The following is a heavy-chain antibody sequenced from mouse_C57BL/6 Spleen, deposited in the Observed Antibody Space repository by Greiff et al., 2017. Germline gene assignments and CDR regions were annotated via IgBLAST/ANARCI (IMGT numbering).Heavy chain of an antibody. CDR3: ARDAGDYAMED. V-gene: IGHV7-1*01. J-gene: IGHJ4*01. Sequence: EVMLVESGGGLVQSGRSLRLSCATSGFTFSDFYMEWVRQAPGKGLEWIAASRNKANDYTTEYSASVKGRFIVSRDTSPSILYLQMNALRAEDTAIYYCARDAGDYAMEDWGQGTSVTVSS. CDR1: GFTFSDFY. CDR2: SRNKANDYTT.